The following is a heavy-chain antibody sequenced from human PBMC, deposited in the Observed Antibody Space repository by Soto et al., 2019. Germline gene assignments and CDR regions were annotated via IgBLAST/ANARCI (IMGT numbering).Heavy chain of an antibody. CDR1: GASSSGSSYY. CDR3: ARLLLLSLYFGTYPFVV. J-gene: IGHJ4*02. D-gene: IGHD3-16*02. Sequence: SETLSLTCTVSGASSSGSSYYWGWIRQPPGKGLEWIGNICYSGGTYYNPSLQSRVTISLDTSKNQFSLNLISVTAADTAVYYCARLLLLSLYFGTYPFVVWGQGGLVTAS. CDR2: ICYSGGT. V-gene: IGHV4-39*01.